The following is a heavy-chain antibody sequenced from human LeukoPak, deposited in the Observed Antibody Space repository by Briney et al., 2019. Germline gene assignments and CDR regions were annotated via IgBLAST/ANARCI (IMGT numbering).Heavy chain of an antibody. CDR1: GGTFSSYT. D-gene: IGHD3-22*01. V-gene: IGHV1-69*04. Sequence: SSLKVSCQASGGTFSSYTISWVRQAPGQGLEWMGRIIPILRIANYAQKFQGRVTITADKSTSTAYMELSSLSSEGPAVYYCAREGTQYYYESSGYYWFDPWGQGTRVTVSS. CDR2: IIPILRIA. J-gene: IGHJ5*02. CDR3: AREGTQYYYESSGYYWFDP.